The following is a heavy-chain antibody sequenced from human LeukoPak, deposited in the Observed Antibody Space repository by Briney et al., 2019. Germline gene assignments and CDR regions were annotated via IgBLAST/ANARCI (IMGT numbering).Heavy chain of an antibody. J-gene: IGHJ4*02. D-gene: IGHD6-19*01. CDR2: ISTSSSDI. Sequence: GGSLRLSCVASGFTFSAYYMSWIRQAPGKGLEWVSYISTSSSDINYADSVKGRFTISRDNSKNTLYLQMNSLRAEDTAVYYCARSSGWYRALWDWGQGTLVTVSS. V-gene: IGHV3-11*06. CDR1: GFTFSAYY. CDR3: ARSSGWYRALWD.